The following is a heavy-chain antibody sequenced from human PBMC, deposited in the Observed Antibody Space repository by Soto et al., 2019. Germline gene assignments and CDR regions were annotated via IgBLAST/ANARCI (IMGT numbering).Heavy chain of an antibody. D-gene: IGHD5-18*01. CDR1: GFTFSSYG. CDR3: AREDTAMPNAFDI. CDR2: IWYEGINK. J-gene: IGHJ3*02. Sequence: QVQLVESGGGVVQPGRSLRLSCAASGFTFSSYGMHWVGQAPGKGREGVAVIWYEGINKDYADPVKGRFTISRDNSKNTLYLQMNSLRAEDTAVYYCAREDTAMPNAFDIWGQGTMVTVSS. V-gene: IGHV3-33*01.